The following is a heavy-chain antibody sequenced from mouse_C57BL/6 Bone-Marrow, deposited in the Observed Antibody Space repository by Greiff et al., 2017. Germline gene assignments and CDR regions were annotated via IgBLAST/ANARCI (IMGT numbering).Heavy chain of an antibody. V-gene: IGHV1-81*01. Sequence: QVQLKESGAELARPGASVKLSCKASGYTFTSYGISWVKQRTGQGLEWIGEIYPRSGNTYYNEKFKGKATLTADKSSRTAYMELRSLTSDDSAVYFCASLPGYFDVWGTGTTVTVSS. CDR1: GYTFTSYG. CDR2: IYPRSGNT. J-gene: IGHJ1*03. CDR3: ASLPGYFDV.